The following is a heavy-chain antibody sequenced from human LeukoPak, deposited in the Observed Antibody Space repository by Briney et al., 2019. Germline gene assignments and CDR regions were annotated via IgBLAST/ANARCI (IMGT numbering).Heavy chain of an antibody. Sequence: PGGSLRLSCAASGFTFSSYSMNWVRQAPGKGLEWVSSISSSSSYIYYADSVKGRFTISRDNAENSLYLQMNSLRAEDTAVYYCARAEYSGYDWTDYWGQGTLVTVSS. D-gene: IGHD5-12*01. J-gene: IGHJ4*02. CDR2: ISSSSSYI. CDR1: GFTFSSYS. V-gene: IGHV3-21*01. CDR3: ARAEYSGYDWTDY.